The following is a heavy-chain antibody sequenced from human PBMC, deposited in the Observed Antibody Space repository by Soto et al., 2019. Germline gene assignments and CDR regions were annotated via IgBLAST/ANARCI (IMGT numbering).Heavy chain of an antibody. J-gene: IGHJ4*02. D-gene: IGHD3-22*01. CDR3: ARVGPAHYYDSSGYYSPLDY. CDR2: VIPMFGTA. Sequence: QVQLVQSGAEVKKPGSSVKVSCKASGDTFSSYAINWVRQAPGQGLEWMGGVIPMFGTANYAQKFKGRVRITAGEGRSTVYMGLSSLRSEDTAVYYCARVGPAHYYDSSGYYSPLDYWGQGPLVTVSS. V-gene: IGHV1-69*01. CDR1: GDTFSSYA.